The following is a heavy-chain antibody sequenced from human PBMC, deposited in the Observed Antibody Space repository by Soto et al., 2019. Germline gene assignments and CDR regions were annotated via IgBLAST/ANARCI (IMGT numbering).Heavy chain of an antibody. CDR3: ARDPLSGYCSGGSCYQFDY. V-gene: IGHV3-48*02. D-gene: IGHD2-15*01. J-gene: IGHJ4*02. CDR2: ISSSSSTI. Sequence: EVQLVESGGGLVQPGGSLRLSCAASGFTFSSYSMNWVRQAPGKGLEWVSYISSSSSTIYYADSVKGRFTISRDNAKNSLYLQMNSLRHEDTAVYYCARDPLSGYCSGGSCYQFDYWGQGTLVTVSS. CDR1: GFTFSSYS.